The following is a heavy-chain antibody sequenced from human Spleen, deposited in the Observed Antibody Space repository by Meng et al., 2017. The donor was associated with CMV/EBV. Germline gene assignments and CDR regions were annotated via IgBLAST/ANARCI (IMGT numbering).Heavy chain of an antibody. CDR2: IYYSGST. D-gene: IGHD3-3*01. CDR3: ARDPYDFWSGNYYGMDV. Sequence: SETLSLTCTVSGGSISSYYWSWIRQPPGKGLEWIGYIYYSGSTNYNPSLKSRVTISVDTSKNQFSLKLSSVTAADTAVYYCARDPYDFWSGNYYGMDVWGQGTTVTVS. J-gene: IGHJ6*02. V-gene: IGHV4-59*01. CDR1: GGSISSYY.